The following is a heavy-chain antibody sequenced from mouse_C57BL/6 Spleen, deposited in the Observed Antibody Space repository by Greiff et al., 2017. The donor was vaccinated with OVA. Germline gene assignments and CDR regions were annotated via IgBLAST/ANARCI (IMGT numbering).Heavy chain of an antibody. Sequence: VQLQQPGAELVMPGASVKLSCKASGYTFTSYWMHWVKQSNGKSLEWIGVINPNYGTTSYNQKFKGKATLTVDQSSSTAYMQLNSLTSEDSAVYYCAREDEAFAYWGQGTLVTVSA. J-gene: IGHJ3*01. CDR3: AREDEAFAY. CDR1: GYTFTSYW. CDR2: INPNYGTT. V-gene: IGHV1-39*01.